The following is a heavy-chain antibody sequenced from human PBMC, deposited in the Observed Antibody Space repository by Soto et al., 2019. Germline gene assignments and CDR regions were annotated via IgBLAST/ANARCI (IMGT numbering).Heavy chain of an antibody. CDR3: AKGRYDFWSPYYFDS. CDR1: GVTVNTNY. CDR2: IESGGSI. D-gene: IGHD3-3*01. J-gene: IGHJ4*02. Sequence: EVQLVESGGGLIQPGGSLRLSCAASGVTVNTNYMSWVRQSPGKGLEWVSLIESGGSIYYADSVKGRFTISRDNARNSLYLQMDSLRDEDTALYYCAKGRYDFWSPYYFDSWGQGTLVTVSS. V-gene: IGHV3-53*01.